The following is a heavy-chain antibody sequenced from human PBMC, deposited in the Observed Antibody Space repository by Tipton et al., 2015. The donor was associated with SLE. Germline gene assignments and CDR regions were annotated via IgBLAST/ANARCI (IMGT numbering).Heavy chain of an antibody. V-gene: IGHV4-4*07. D-gene: IGHD2-8*01. CDR1: GGSISSYY. CDR2: IYPTGNT. J-gene: IGHJ5*02. Sequence: GLVKPSENLSLTCTVSGGSISSYYWSWIRQSAAKGLEWIGRIYPTGNTNYNPSLNSRVTMSVDTSKNHFSLKLSSVTAADTAVYYCARHDTNYGRNWFDPWGQGTLVSVSS. CDR3: ARHDTNYGRNWFDP.